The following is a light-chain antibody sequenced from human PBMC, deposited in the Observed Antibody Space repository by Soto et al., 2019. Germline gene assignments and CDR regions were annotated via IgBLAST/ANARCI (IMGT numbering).Light chain of an antibody. CDR3: QHHNTGPPVYT. Sequence: EMVLTQSPATLSVSPGGRATLSCRASQSVSTNLAWYQQKPGQAPRLLIYDASTRATAIPARFSGSGSGTECTRPTGSLLSEDSAVYYCQHHNTGPPVYTFGQGTKLGIK. CDR1: QSVSTN. J-gene: IGKJ2*01. V-gene: IGKV3D-15*01. CDR2: DAS.